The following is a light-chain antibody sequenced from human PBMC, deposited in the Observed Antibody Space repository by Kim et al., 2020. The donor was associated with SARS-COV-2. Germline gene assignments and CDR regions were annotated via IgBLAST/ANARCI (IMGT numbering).Light chain of an antibody. CDR3: QQNGWT. CDR2: AAS. CDR1: QSISSSY. V-gene: IGKV3-20*01. J-gene: IGKJ4*01. Sequence: EIVLTQSPGTLSLSPGERATLSCRASQSISSSYLAWYQKKPGQAPRLLIYAASSRATGIPDRFSGSGSGTDFTLTISRLEPEDFAVYYCQQNGWTFRGGTKVEI.